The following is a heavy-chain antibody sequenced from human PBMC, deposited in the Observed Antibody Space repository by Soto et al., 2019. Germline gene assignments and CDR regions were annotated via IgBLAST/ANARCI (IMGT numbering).Heavy chain of an antibody. CDR3: ARHVGRYFDWSPGEFDP. CDR1: GGSISSGGYS. J-gene: IGHJ5*02. D-gene: IGHD3-9*01. CDR2: IYHSGST. Sequence: SETLSLTCAVSGGSISSGGYSWSWIRQPPGKGLEWIGYIYHSGSTYYNPSLKSRVTISVDRSKNQFSLKLSSVTAADLAVYYCARHVGRYFDWSPGEFDPWGQGTLVTVSS. V-gene: IGHV4-30-2*01.